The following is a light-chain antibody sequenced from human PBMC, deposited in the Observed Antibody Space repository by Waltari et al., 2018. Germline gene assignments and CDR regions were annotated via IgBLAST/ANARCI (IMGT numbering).Light chain of an antibody. V-gene: IGLV2-23*02. Sequence: QSALTQPASVSGSPGQSITISCTGTSNDIGNYNLVSWYQQHPGKAPKLMIYEVYNRPSGVSNRWSGAKSGNTASLTIFGLQAEDEADYYCCSYAGRSTWVFGGGTKVTVL. J-gene: IGLJ3*02. CDR2: EVY. CDR1: SNDIGNYNL. CDR3: CSYAGRSTWV.